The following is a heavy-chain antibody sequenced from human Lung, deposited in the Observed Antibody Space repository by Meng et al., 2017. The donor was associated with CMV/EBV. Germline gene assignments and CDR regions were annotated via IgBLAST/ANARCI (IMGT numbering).Heavy chain of an antibody. D-gene: IGHD6-19*01. CDR2: IYHSGST. CDR1: GGSISSSNW. J-gene: IGHJ4*02. CDR3: ASFPPPGKQWLVTDY. Sequence: QAQLQEAGPGLVKPSGTLSLTCAVSGGSISSSNWWSWVRQPPGKGLEWIGEIYHSGSTNYNPSLKSRVTISVDKSKNQFSLKLSSVTDADTAVYYCASFPPPGKQWLVTDYWGQGTLVTVSS. V-gene: IGHV4-4*02.